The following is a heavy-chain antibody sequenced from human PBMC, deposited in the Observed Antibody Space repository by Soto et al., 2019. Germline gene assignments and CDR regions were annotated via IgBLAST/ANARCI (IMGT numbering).Heavy chain of an antibody. CDR3: ARDLLITFGGVADY. J-gene: IGHJ4*02. CDR2: IKQDGSEK. D-gene: IGHD3-16*01. Sequence: EVQLVESGGGLVQPGGSLRLSCAASGFTFSSYWMSWVRQAPGKGLEWVANIKQDGSEKYYVDSVKGRFTISRDNATNSLYLQMNSLRAEDTAVYYCARDLLITFGGVADYWGQGTLVTVSS. CDR1: GFTFSSYW. V-gene: IGHV3-7*03.